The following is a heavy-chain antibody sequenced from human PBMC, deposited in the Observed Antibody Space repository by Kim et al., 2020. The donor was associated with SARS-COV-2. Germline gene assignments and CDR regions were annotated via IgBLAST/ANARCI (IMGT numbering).Heavy chain of an antibody. CDR2: T. D-gene: IGHD5-12*01. CDR3: AREDGGYGVDY. V-gene: IGHV1-46*01. Sequence: TSYAQQFQGSVTMTRDTSTSTVYMELSSLRSEDTAVYYCAREDGGYGVDYWGQGTLVTVSS. J-gene: IGHJ4*02.